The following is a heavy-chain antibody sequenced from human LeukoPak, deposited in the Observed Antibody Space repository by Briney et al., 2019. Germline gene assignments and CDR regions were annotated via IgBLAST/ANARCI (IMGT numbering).Heavy chain of an antibody. J-gene: IGHJ4*02. D-gene: IGHD3-3*01. V-gene: IGHV1-2*02. Sequence: ASVKVSCKASGYTFTGYYMHWVRQAPGQGLEWMGWINPNSGGTNYAQKFQGRVTMTRDTSISTAYMELSRLRSDDTAVYYCARDRDFWSGLPDYWGQGTLVTVSS. CDR2: INPNSGGT. CDR1: GYTFTGYY. CDR3: ARDRDFWSGLPDY.